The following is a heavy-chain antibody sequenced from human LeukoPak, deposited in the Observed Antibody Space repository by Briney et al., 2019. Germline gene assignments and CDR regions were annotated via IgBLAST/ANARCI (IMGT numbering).Heavy chain of an antibody. V-gene: IGHV3-48*03. Sequence: GVSLTLSCAASGFTFNSYEMMWVRQAPGEGREWVSYISSSGSTIYYTDSVKGRFTISRDIAKNSLYLKMNSLRAEDTAVYYCARAPGSWAAAGIDYWGEGTLVTVSS. CDR1: GFTFNSYE. CDR3: ARAPGSWAAAGIDY. CDR2: ISSSGSTI. J-gene: IGHJ4*02. D-gene: IGHD6-13*01.